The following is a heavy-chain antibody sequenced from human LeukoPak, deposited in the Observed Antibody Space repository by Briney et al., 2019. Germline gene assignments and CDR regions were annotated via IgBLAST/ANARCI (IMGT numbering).Heavy chain of an antibody. CDR2: ISSSSSYI. CDR3: ARDLRGTRTDP. CDR1: GFTFSSYS. Sequence: GGSLRLSCAASGFTFSSYSMNWVRQAPGKGLEWVSSISSSSSYIYYADSVKGRFTISRDNAKNSLYLQMNGLRAEDTAVYYCARDLRGTRTDPWGQGTLVTVSS. D-gene: IGHD3/OR15-3a*01. V-gene: IGHV3-21*01. J-gene: IGHJ5*02.